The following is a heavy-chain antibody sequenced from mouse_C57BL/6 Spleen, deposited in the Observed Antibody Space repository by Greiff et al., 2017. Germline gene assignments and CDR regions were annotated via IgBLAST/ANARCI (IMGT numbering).Heavy chain of an antibody. Sequence: LEESGAELVKPGASVKLSCKASGYTFTEYTIHWVKQRSGQGLEWIGWFYPGSGSTKYNEKFKDKATLTADKSSSTFYMELSRLTSEDSAVYFCARHEDDDYYVECAMWYWGQGATVTVSS. V-gene: IGHV1-62-2*01. J-gene: IGHJ4*01. CDR2: FYPGSGST. CDR3: ARHEDDDYYVECAMWY. D-gene: IGHD2-3*01. CDR1: GYTFTEYT.